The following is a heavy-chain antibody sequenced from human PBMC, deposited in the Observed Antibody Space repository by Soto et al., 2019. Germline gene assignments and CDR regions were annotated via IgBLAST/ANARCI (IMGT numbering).Heavy chain of an antibody. CDR2: ISWNSGSI. CDR1: GFTFDDYA. Sequence: EVQLVESGGGLVQPGRSLRLSCAASGFTFDDYAMHWVRQAPGKGLEWVSGISWNSGSIGYADSVKGRFTISRDNAKNSLYLQMNSLRAQHTALYYCAKTSESANWRGSFDYWGQGTLVTVSS. V-gene: IGHV3-9*01. J-gene: IGHJ4*02. CDR3: AKTSESANWRGSFDY. D-gene: IGHD1-26*01.